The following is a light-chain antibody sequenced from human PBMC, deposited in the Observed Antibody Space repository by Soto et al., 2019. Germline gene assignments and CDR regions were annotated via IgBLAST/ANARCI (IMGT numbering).Light chain of an antibody. V-gene: IGLV2-14*01. CDR2: DVS. Sequence: QSALTQPASVSGSPGQSITISCTGTSSDVGAYNYVSWYQQHPGKAPKLIIYDVSNRPSGVSNRFSGSKSGNTASLTISGLQAEDEADYYCSSYTSTTTRGVFGGGTQLTVL. J-gene: IGLJ2*01. CDR1: SSDVGAYNY. CDR3: SSYTSTTTRGV.